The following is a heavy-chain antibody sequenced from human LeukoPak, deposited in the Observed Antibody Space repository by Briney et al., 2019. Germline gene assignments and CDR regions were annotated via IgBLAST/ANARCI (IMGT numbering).Heavy chain of an antibody. CDR3: ARPDPIRESHWFDP. Sequence: GGSLRLSCAASGFTFSSHGMHWVRQAPGKELEWVAFIRYDGSNKYYADSVKGRFTISRDNSKNTLYLQMNSLRAEDTAVYYCARPDPIRESHWFDPWGQGTLVTVSS. J-gene: IGHJ5*02. CDR2: IRYDGSNK. CDR1: GFTFSSHG. D-gene: IGHD3-10*01. V-gene: IGHV3-30*02.